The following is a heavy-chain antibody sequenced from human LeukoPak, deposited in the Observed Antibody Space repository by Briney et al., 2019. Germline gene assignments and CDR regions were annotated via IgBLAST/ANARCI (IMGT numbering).Heavy chain of an antibody. CDR2: INPNSGGT. CDR1: GYTLTELS. CDR3: ARDGYYNKYYMDA. V-gene: IGHV1-2*02. Sequence: ASVKVSCKVSGYTLTELSTHWVRQAPGQGLEWMGWINPNSGGTNYAQKFQGRVTMTRDTSISTAYMELSRLRSDDTAVYYCARDGYYNKYYMDAWGKGTTVTVSS. J-gene: IGHJ6*03.